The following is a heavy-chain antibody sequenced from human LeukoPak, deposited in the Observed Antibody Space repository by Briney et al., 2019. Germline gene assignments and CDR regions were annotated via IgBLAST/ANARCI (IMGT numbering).Heavy chain of an antibody. CDR1: GFTFSSYW. CDR3: AGDGSGSYYNEGY. V-gene: IGHV3-7*01. CDR2: IKQDGSEK. Sequence: GGSLRLSCAASGFTFSSYWMSWVRQAPGKGLEWVANIKQDGSEKYYVDSVKGRFTISRDNAKNSLYLQMNSLRAEDTAVYYCAGDGSGSYYNEGYWGQGTLVTVSS. J-gene: IGHJ4*02. D-gene: IGHD3-10*01.